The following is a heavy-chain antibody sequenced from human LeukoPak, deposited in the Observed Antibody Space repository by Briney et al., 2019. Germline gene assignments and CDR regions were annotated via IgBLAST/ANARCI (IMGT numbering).Heavy chain of an antibody. CDR3: ARVRGGYYDFWSGYYIDY. CDR2: IYYSGST. V-gene: IGHV4-30-4*01. J-gene: IGHJ4*02. D-gene: IGHD3-3*01. CDR1: GGSISSGDYY. Sequence: PSETLSLTCTVSGGSISSGDYYWGWIRQPPGKGLEWIGYIYYSGSTYYNPSLKSRVTISVDTSKNQFSLKLSSVTAADTAVYYCARVRGGYYDFWSGYYIDYWGQGTLVTVSS.